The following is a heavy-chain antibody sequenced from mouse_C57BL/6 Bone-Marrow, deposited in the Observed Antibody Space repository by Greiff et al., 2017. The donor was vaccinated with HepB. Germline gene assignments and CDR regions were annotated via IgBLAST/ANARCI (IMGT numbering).Heavy chain of an antibody. CDR3: ARMVTTGYYYAMDY. D-gene: IGHD2-2*01. V-gene: IGHV1-39*01. J-gene: IGHJ4*01. CDR1: GYSFTDYN. CDR2: INPNYGTT. Sequence: VQLKESGPELVKPGASVKISCKASGYSFTDYNMNWVKQSNGKSLEWIGVINPNYGTTSYNQKFKGKATLTVDQSSSTAYMQLNSLTSEDSAVYYCARMVTTGYYYAMDYWGQGTSVTVSS.